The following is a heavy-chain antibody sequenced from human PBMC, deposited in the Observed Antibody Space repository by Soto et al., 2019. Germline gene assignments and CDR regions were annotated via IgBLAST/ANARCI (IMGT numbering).Heavy chain of an antibody. CDR3: ARQVYTVVTPSVY. CDR2: ISGASNYI. D-gene: IGHD2-15*01. J-gene: IGHJ4*02. CDR1: GFTFSNFP. V-gene: IGHV3-48*02. Sequence: EVQLVESGGGWVQPGGSLRLSCAASGFTFSNFPMTWVRQAPGKGLEWVSYISGASNYIYYADSVKGRFTITRDNAKNSMSLQMTSLRDEGTAVYYCARQVYTVVTPSVYGGQGTLVTVSS.